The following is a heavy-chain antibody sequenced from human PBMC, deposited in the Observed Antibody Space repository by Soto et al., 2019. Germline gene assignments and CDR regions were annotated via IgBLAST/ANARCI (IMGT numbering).Heavy chain of an antibody. Sequence: QVQLVESGRGVVQPGRALRLSCAASGFTFSSYGMHWVRQAPGKGLEWVTVISYDGKVAYYADSVKGRFTISRDNSKNTLYLQMNSLITEDTAMYYCAKEGPITNWYFDYWGQGTLVTVSS. CDR1: GFTFSSYG. CDR3: AKEGPITNWYFDY. CDR2: ISYDGKVA. D-gene: IGHD1-1*01. V-gene: IGHV3-30*18. J-gene: IGHJ4*02.